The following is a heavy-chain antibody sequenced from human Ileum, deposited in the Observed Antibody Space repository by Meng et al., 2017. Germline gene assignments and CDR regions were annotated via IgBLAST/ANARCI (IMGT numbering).Heavy chain of an antibody. CDR3: AASLDGNRFDP. CDR1: GGSIGSAAYY. CDR2: IHYTGST. J-gene: IGHJ5*02. D-gene: IGHD1-26*01. V-gene: IGHV4-31*03. Sequence: QVQLQESGPGLVKGSQTLSLTCTVSGGSIGSAAYYWTWIRQHPAKGLEWIGYIHYTGSTSYNPSLESRTSTSIDTSNNQFSLKVTSVTAADTAVYYCAASLDGNRFDPWGQGTLVTVSS.